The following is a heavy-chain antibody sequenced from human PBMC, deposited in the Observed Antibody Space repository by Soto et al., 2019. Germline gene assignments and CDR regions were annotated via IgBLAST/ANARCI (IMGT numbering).Heavy chain of an antibody. CDR2: ISAYNGNT. CDR1: GYTFTSYG. Sequence: QVQLVQSGAEVKKPGASVKVSCKASGYTFTSYGISWVRQAPGQGLEWMGWISAYNGNTNYAQKLQGRVTMTTDTSTSTAYMELRSLRSDDTAVYYCARENPWFGELLFSDAFDIWGQGTMVTVSS. CDR3: ARENPWFGELLFSDAFDI. J-gene: IGHJ3*02. D-gene: IGHD3-10*01. V-gene: IGHV1-18*01.